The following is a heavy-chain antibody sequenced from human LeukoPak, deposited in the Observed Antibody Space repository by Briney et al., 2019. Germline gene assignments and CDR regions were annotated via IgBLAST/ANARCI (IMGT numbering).Heavy chain of an antibody. V-gene: IGHV1-8*01. Sequence: ASVTVSCKASGYTFTSYDINWVRQATGHGLEWMGWMNPNSGNAGYVQRFQGRITITRDISIGTAYMEVSNLTSEDTAIYSCTRGSTGRRDNWGQGTLVTVSA. CDR1: GYTFTSYD. CDR2: MNPNSGNA. J-gene: IGHJ4*02. CDR3: TRGSTGRRDN. D-gene: IGHD1-1*01.